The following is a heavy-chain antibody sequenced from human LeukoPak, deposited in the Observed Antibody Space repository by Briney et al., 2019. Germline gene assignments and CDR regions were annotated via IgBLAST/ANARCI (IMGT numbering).Heavy chain of an antibody. Sequence: SETLSLTCTVSSGSISSGSYYWNWIRQPAGKGLEWIGRIYTSGSTNYNPSLKSRITISVDTSKNQFSLRLSSVTAADTAVYYCARRVGRWFGERAYYYNYMDVWGKGTTVTISS. CDR3: ARRVGRWFGERAYYYNYMDV. V-gene: IGHV4-61*02. J-gene: IGHJ6*03. CDR2: IYTSGST. CDR1: SGSISSGSYY. D-gene: IGHD3-10*01.